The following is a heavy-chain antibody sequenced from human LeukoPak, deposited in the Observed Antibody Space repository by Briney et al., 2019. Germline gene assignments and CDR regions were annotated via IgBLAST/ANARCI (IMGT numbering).Heavy chain of an antibody. J-gene: IGHJ4*02. CDR2: INHSGST. Sequence: SSETLSLTCAVYGGSFSGYYWSWIRQPPGKGLEWIGEINHSGSTNYNPSLKSRVTISVDTSKNQFSLKLSSVTAADTAVYYCARGWALSSGPYGGNDYWGQGTLVTVSS. D-gene: IGHD6-19*01. V-gene: IGHV4-34*01. CDR3: ARGWALSSGPYGGNDY. CDR1: GGSFSGYY.